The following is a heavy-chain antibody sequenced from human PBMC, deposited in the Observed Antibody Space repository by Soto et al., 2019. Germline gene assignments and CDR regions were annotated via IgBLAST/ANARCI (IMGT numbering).Heavy chain of an antibody. D-gene: IGHD2-2*03. Sequence: SVKVSCKASGGTFNSYAISWVRQAPGQGLEWMGGIIPIFGTANYAQKFQGRVTITADESTSTAYMELSSLRSEDTAVYYCAIRRGGPGYCSSTSCYYYYYYGMDVWGQGTTVTVSS. J-gene: IGHJ6*02. CDR3: AIRRGGPGYCSSTSCYYYYYYGMDV. CDR1: GGTFNSYA. V-gene: IGHV1-69*13. CDR2: IIPIFGTA.